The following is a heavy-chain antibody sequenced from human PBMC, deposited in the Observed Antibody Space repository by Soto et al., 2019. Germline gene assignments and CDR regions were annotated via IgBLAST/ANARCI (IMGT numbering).Heavy chain of an antibody. CDR3: ARGGLGSGWYHFDS. CDR2: ISYDGSNE. CDR1: GFTFSNFP. D-gene: IGHD6-19*01. Sequence: QVQLVESGGGVVQPGRSLRLSCAASGFTFSNFPIHWVRQAPGKGLEWVTVISYDGSNEYYADSVKGRFTISRDNSKNTLYLQMNSLRPEDSGLYFCARGGLGSGWYHFDSWGQGTLVPVSS. V-gene: IGHV3-30-3*01. J-gene: IGHJ4*02.